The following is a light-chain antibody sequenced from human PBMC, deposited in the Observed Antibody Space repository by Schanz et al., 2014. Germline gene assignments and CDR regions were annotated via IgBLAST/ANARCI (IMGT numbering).Light chain of an antibody. CDR3: CSYTSSSTLGV. V-gene: IGLV2-14*01. CDR2: DVG. J-gene: IGLJ3*02. CDR1: SSDVGGHNS. Sequence: QSALTQPASVSGSPGQSITISCTGTSSDVGGHNSVSWYQQHPGKAPKLLIYDVGNRPSGVSNRFSGSKSGNTASLTISGLQADDEADYYCCSYTSSSTLGVFGGGTKLTVL.